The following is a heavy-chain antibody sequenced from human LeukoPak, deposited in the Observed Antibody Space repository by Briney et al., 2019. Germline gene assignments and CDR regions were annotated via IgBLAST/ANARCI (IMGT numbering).Heavy chain of an antibody. D-gene: IGHD4-11*01. CDR2: IYHSGST. CDR3: ARTTVTTWGYYYYYMDV. J-gene: IGHJ6*03. CDR1: GGSISSGGYY. V-gene: IGHV4-30-2*01. Sequence: SETLSLTCTVSGGSISSGGYYWSWIRQPPGKGLEWIGYIYHSGSTYYNPSLKSRVTISLDRSKNQFSLKLSSVTAADTAVYYCARTTVTTWGYYYYYMDVWGKGTTVTVSS.